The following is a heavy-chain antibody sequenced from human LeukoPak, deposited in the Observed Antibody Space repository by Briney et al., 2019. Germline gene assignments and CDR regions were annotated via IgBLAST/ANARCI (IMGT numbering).Heavy chain of an antibody. CDR3: ARHIGYSAWNPDY. Sequence: GESLEISFKASGSNFTGFWIGWVRQLPGKGLEWMGIIYPYDSETRYSPSFQGQVPISADKSISTAYLQWSSLKASDTAMYYCARHIGYSAWNPDYWGQGTLVTVSS. V-gene: IGHV5-51*01. J-gene: IGHJ4*02. D-gene: IGHD5-18*01. CDR2: IYPYDSET. CDR1: GSNFTGFW.